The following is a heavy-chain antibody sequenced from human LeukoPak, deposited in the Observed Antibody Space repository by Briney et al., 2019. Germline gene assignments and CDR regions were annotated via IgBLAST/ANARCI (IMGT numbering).Heavy chain of an antibody. Sequence: PGGSLRLSCAASEFTFRSYAMSWVREAPGKGVEWVSAISGSGGSTYYADSVKGRFTISRDNSKNTLYLQMSSLRAEDTAVYYCAKDRETDAFDIWGQGTMVTVSS. CDR3: AKDRETDAFDI. CDR1: EFTFRSYA. CDR2: ISGSGGST. J-gene: IGHJ3*02. V-gene: IGHV3-23*01.